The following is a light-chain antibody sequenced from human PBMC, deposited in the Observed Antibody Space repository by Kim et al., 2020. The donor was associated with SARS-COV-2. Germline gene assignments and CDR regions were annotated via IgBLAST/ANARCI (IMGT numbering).Light chain of an antibody. CDR3: QQFSNYPLT. Sequence: GDRVTITCRASQDISVSLVWYQQKLGKAPKVLMYDASRLESGVPARFSGRGSGTEFTLTISSLQPEDFATYYCQQFSNYPLTFGGGTKVEIK. V-gene: IGKV1D-13*01. CDR1: QDISVS. CDR2: DAS. J-gene: IGKJ4*01.